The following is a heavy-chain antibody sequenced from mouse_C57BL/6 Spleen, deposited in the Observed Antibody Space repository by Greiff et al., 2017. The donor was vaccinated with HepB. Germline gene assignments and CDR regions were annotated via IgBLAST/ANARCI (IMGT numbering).Heavy chain of an antibody. J-gene: IGHJ1*03. CDR2: IRNKANGYTT. Sequence: EVHLVESGGGLVQPGGSLSLSCAASGFTFTDYYMSWVRQPPGKALEWLGFIRNKANGYTTEYSASVKGRFTFSRDNSQSILNLQMNALRAEDSATYYCARYCSSYWYFDVWGTGTTVTVSS. V-gene: IGHV7-3*01. D-gene: IGHD1-1*01. CDR3: ARYCSSYWYFDV. CDR1: GFTFTDYY.